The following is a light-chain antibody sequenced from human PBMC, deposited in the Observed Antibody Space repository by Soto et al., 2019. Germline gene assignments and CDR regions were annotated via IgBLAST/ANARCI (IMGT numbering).Light chain of an antibody. Sequence: EIVMTQSPATLYVSPGERATLSCRASQSVSSNLAWYQQKPGQAPRLLICGASTRATGIPARFSGSGSGTEFTLTISSLQSEDYAVYYCHQYNNWPPWTFGQGTKVEIK. CDR2: GAS. CDR1: QSVSSN. J-gene: IGKJ1*01. V-gene: IGKV3-15*01. CDR3: HQYNNWPPWT.